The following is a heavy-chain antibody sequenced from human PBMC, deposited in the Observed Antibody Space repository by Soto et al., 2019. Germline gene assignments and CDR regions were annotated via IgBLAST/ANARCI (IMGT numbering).Heavy chain of an antibody. CDR1: GYTFTSYG. V-gene: IGHV1-18*01. CDR2: ISAYNGNT. J-gene: IGHJ4*02. D-gene: IGHD3-22*01. CDR3: ARDYYDSSGYYPSPFDY. Sequence: GASVKVSCKASGYTFTSYGISWVRQAPGQGLEWMGWISAYNGNTNYAQKLQGRVTMTTDTSTSTAYMELRSLRSDDTAAYYCARDYYDSSGYYPSPFDYWGQGTLVTVSS.